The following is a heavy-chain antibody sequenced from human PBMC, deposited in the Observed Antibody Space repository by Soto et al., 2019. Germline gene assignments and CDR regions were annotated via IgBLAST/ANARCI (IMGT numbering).Heavy chain of an antibody. CDR2: IYPDDSDT. J-gene: IGHJ6*02. D-gene: IGHD6-13*01. CDR1: GYSFTSYW. CDR3: ARRRQQQPFGMDV. V-gene: IGHV5-51*01. Sequence: PGESLKISCKGSGYSFTSYWIGWVRQMPGKGLEWMEIIYPDDSDTRYSPSFQGQVTISADKSISTAYLQWSSLKASDTAMYYCARRRQQQPFGMDVWGQGTTVTVSS.